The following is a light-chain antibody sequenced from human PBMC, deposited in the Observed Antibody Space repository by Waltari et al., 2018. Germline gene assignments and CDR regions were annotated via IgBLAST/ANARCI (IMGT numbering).Light chain of an antibody. CDR3: QQDFETLGEPT. Sequence: DIVMTQSPDSLAVSLGERATIHCKSSQSLSYSSNNTNYLAWYQHKPGQSPKLLISCASTRQSGVPDRCLGGGSGADFTLTISSLQAADVAVYYCQQDFETLGEPTFGQGTKLEIK. J-gene: IGKJ2*01. CDR2: CAS. CDR1: QSLSYSSNNTNY. V-gene: IGKV4-1*01.